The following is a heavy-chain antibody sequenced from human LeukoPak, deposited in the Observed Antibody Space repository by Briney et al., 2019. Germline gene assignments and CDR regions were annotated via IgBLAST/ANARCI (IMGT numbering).Heavy chain of an antibody. CDR3: ARSFFQWNYGSCLDS. J-gene: IGHJ4*02. CDR1: GFTFSNYV. Sequence: GGSLKPSCAASGFTFSNYVMQWVRQAPGKGLEWVALIAHDGSNKYYADSVKGRFTISRENSKSTVYLQMNSLRPEDTAVYSCARSFFQWNYGSCLDSWGQGVLVSVSS. D-gene: IGHD1-7*01. V-gene: IGHV3-30*03. CDR2: IAHDGSNK.